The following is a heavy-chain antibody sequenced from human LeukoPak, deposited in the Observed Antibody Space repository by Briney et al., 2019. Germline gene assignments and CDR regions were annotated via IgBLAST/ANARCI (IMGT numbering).Heavy chain of an antibody. Sequence: SETLSLTCTVSGDSISGSNYHWGWIRQPPGKGLEWLGTVHHTGRAFYNPSLRGRTTVSVDTSKNQFSLKLTSVAAADTAVYYCAREPDAWGQGTLVTVSS. V-gene: IGHV4-39*07. J-gene: IGHJ5*02. CDR3: AREPDA. CDR2: VHHTGRA. CDR1: GDSISGSNYH.